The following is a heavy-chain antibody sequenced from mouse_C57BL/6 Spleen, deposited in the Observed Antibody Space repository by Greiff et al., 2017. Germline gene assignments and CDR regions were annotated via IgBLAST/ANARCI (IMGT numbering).Heavy chain of an antibody. J-gene: IGHJ1*03. V-gene: IGHV5-4*01. CDR2: ISDGGSYT. Sequence: EVKLVESGGGLVKPGGSLKLSCAASGFTFSSYAMSWVRQTPEKRLEWVATISDGGSYTYYPDNVKGRFTISRANAKNNLYLQMSHLKSEDTAMYYCAREGPYFDGWGTGTTVTVSS. CDR3: AREGPYFDG. CDR1: GFTFSSYA.